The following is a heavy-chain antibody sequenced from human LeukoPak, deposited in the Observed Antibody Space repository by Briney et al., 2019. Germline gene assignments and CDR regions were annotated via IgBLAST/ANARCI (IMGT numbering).Heavy chain of an antibody. Sequence: SETLSLTCTVSGGSISSYYWSWIRQPPGKGLEWIGYIYYSGSTNYNPSLKSRVTISVDTSKNQFSLKMRSVTAADTAVYYCARARIAVSYFDYWGQGALVTVSS. CDR2: IYYSGST. CDR1: GGSISSYY. CDR3: ARARIAVSYFDY. D-gene: IGHD6-6*01. V-gene: IGHV4-59*01. J-gene: IGHJ4*02.